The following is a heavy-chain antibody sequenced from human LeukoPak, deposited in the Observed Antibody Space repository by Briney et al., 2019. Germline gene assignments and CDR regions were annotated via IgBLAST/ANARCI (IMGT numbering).Heavy chain of an antibody. CDR3: ARGELGYCSSTSCYSRAWFDP. CDR1: GGSVSGYY. Sequence: SETLSLTCAVYGGSVSGYYWSWIRQAPGKGLEWIGEINHSGSTNYNPSLKSRVTISVDTSKNQFSLKLSSVTAADTAVYYCARGELGYCSSTSCYSRAWFDPWGQGTLVTVSS. J-gene: IGHJ5*02. CDR2: INHSGST. D-gene: IGHD2-2*01. V-gene: IGHV4-34*01.